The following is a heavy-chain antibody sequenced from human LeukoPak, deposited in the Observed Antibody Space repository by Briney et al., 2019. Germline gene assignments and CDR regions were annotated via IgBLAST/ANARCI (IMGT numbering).Heavy chain of an antibody. CDR2: MNPNSGNT. CDR3: AREDFWSGYYGD. D-gene: IGHD3-3*01. CDR1: GYTFTSYD. V-gene: IGHV1-8*01. J-gene: IGHJ4*02. Sequence: ASVKVSCKASGYTFTSYDINWVRQATGQGLEWMGWMNPNSGNTGYAQKFQGRVTMTRNTSISTAYMELSSLRAEDTAVYYCAREDFWSGYYGDWGQGTLVTVSS.